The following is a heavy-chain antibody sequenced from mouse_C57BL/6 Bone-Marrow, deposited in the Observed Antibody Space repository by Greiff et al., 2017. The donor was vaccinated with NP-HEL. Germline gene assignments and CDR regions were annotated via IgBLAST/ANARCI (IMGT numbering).Heavy chain of an antibody. Sequence: EVKLMESGPGLVKPSQSLSLTCSVTGYSITSGYYWNWIRQFPGNKLEWMGYISYDGSNNYNPSLKNRITITRDPSKNQFFLKLNSVTTEDTATYYCARGGGYDPYYAMDYWGQGTSVTVSS. D-gene: IGHD2-2*01. CDR1: GYSITSGYY. V-gene: IGHV3-6*01. CDR2: ISYDGSN. CDR3: ARGGGYDPYYAMDY. J-gene: IGHJ4*01.